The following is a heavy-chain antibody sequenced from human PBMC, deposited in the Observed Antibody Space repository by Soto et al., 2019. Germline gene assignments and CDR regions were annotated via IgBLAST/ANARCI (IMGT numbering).Heavy chain of an antibody. Sequence: GASVKVSCKASGGTFSSYTINWVRQAPGQGLEWMGGIIPIFGTTSYAKKFQGRVTITADESTSTAYMELSSLRSEDTAVYYCARYASSGNNSVWYTFDPWGQGTLVTVSS. CDR2: IIPIFGTT. CDR3: ARYASSGNNSVWYTFDP. CDR1: GGTFSSYT. J-gene: IGHJ5*02. D-gene: IGHD6-19*01. V-gene: IGHV1-69*13.